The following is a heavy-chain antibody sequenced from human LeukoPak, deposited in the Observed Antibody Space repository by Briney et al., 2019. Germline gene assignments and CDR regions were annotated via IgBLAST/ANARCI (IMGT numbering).Heavy chain of an antibody. J-gene: IGHJ4*02. CDR2: ISSSGSTI. D-gene: IGHD6-13*01. CDR1: GFAFSSHG. CDR3: ARDPSCWYKGAFDY. Sequence: QAGGSLRLSCAASGFAFSSHGMNWVRQAPGKGLEWVSYISSSGSTIYYADSVKGRFTISRDNAKNSLYLQMNSLRAEDTAVYYCARDPSCWYKGAFDYWGQGNLVTVSS. V-gene: IGHV3-48*03.